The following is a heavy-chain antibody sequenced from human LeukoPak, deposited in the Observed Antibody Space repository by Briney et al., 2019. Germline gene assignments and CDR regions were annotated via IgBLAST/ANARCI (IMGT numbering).Heavy chain of an antibody. J-gene: IGHJ4*02. CDR3: ARLPVCSGGSCYQLYFDY. Sequence: PSETLSLTCTVSGGSISSYYWSWIRQPPGKGLEWIGYIYYSGSTNYNPSLKSRVTISVDTSKNQFSLKLSSVTAADTAVYYCARLPVCSGGSCYQLYFDYWGQGTLVTVSS. D-gene: IGHD2-15*01. CDR2: IYYSGST. V-gene: IGHV4-59*01. CDR1: GGSISSYY.